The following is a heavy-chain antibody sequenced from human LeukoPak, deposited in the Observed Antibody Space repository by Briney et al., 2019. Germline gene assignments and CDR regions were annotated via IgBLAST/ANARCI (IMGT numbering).Heavy chain of an antibody. Sequence: GGSLRLSCVVSGFXVSSNYMSWVRQAPGKGLEWVSVIYGGGSTYYADSVKGRFTISRDNSKNTLYLQMNTLRAEDTAVYYCARSDGIATAGPFDYWGQGTLVTVS. D-gene: IGHD6-13*01. V-gene: IGHV3-53*01. CDR1: GFXVSSNY. CDR2: IYGGGST. J-gene: IGHJ4*02. CDR3: ARSDGIATAGPFDY.